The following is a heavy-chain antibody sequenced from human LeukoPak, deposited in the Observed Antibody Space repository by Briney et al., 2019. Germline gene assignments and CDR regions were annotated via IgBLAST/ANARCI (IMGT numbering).Heavy chain of an antibody. D-gene: IGHD6-13*01. Sequence: GGSLRLSCAASGFTFSDYYMSWIRQAPGKGLEWVSAISGSGGSTYYADSVKGRFTISRDNSKNTLYLQMNSLRAEDTAVYYCAKGQGIAAAGAFDIWGQGTMVTVSS. J-gene: IGHJ3*02. CDR2: ISGSGGST. V-gene: IGHV3-23*01. CDR3: AKGQGIAAAGAFDI. CDR1: GFTFSDYY.